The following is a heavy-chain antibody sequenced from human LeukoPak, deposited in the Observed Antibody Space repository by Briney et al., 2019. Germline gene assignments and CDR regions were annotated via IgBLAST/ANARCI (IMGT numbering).Heavy chain of an antibody. D-gene: IGHD3-22*01. Sequence: ASVKVSCKASGYTFTSYGISWVRQAPGQGLEWMGWTSAYNGNTNYAQKLQGRVTMTTDTSTSTAYMELRSLRSDDTAVYYCARDFLHYYDSSGYPGDWGQGTLVTVSS. CDR3: ARDFLHYYDSSGYPGD. J-gene: IGHJ4*02. CDR2: TSAYNGNT. V-gene: IGHV1-18*01. CDR1: GYTFTSYG.